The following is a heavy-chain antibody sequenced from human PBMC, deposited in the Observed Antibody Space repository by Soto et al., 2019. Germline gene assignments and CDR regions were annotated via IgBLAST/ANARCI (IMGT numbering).Heavy chain of an antibody. CDR1: GFTFGDYA. J-gene: IGHJ6*02. V-gene: IGHV3-49*03. Sequence: GRSLRLSSSTLGFTFGDYARSWFLQATGKWLAWVGVIRSKTYGVTTDYAASVKGRFAISRDDSKSTAYLQMHGLRADDTAVYYCAKSAATEDDHFYYGMDVWGQGTTVTVS. CDR2: IRSKTYGVTT. CDR3: AKSAATEDDHFYYGMDV. D-gene: IGHD1-1*01.